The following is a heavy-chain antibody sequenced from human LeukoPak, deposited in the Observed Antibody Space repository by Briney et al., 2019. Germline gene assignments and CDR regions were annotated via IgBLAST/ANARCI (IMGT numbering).Heavy chain of an antibody. Sequence: SVKVSCKAAAATFISYDISWMRQAPGQGLEWMGGIIPIFGTANNAQKFQGRVTITADESTSTAYMELSSLRSEDTAVYYCARAGDATGVSWFDPWGQGTLVTVSS. D-gene: IGHD2-15*01. V-gene: IGHV1-69*01. J-gene: IGHJ5*02. CDR3: ARAGDATGVSWFDP. CDR1: AATFISYD. CDR2: IIPIFGTA.